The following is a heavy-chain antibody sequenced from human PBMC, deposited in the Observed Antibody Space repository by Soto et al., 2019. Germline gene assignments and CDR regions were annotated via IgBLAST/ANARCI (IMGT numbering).Heavy chain of an antibody. CDR1: GGTLSNNA. V-gene: IGHV1-69*01. CDR3: ARPRPQLVRVQYYYPMDF. J-gene: IGHJ6*02. CDR2: IIPIFGTT. Sequence: QVQLVQSGAEVKEPGSSVKVSCKASGGTLSNNAISWVRQAPGQGLEWMGGIIPIFGTTNYAQKFQGRLTITADESTRPGNMELSSLRSGDPAVYYCARPRPQLVRVQYYYPMDFWGQGTRVTVSS. D-gene: IGHD6-13*01.